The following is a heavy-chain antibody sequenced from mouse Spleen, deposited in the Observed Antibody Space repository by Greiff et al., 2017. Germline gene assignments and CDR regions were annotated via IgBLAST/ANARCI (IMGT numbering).Heavy chain of an antibody. CDR1: GYSFTGYY. CDR3: ARWNYYGRGY. J-gene: IGHJ4*01. V-gene: IGHV1-42*01. CDR2: INPSTGGT. Sequence: VQLQQSGPELVKPGASVKISCKASGYSFTGYYMNWVKQSPEKSLEWIGEINPSTGGTTYNQKFKAKATLTVDKSSSTAYMQLKGLTSEDSAVYYSARWNYYGRGYWGQGTSVTGSS.